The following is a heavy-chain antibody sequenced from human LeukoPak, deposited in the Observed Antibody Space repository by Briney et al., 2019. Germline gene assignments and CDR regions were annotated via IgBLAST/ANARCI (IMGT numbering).Heavy chain of an antibody. V-gene: IGHV4-30-2*01. D-gene: IGHD3-22*01. CDR1: GGSISSGGYS. Sequence: PSQTLSLTCAVSGGSISSGGYSWSWIRQPPGKDLEWIGYIYHNGSTYYNPSLKSRVTISVDRSKNQFSLKLSSVTAADTAVYYCARGPNRDYDSSENWFDPWGQGTLVTVSS. CDR2: IYHNGST. CDR3: ARGPNRDYDSSENWFDP. J-gene: IGHJ5*02.